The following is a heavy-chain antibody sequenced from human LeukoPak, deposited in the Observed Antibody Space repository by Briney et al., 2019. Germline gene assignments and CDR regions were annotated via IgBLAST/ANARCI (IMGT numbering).Heavy chain of an antibody. V-gene: IGHV3-23*01. CDR1: GFTFSSYA. J-gene: IGHJ4*02. CDR3: AKVAGYYDSSGYNYFDY. D-gene: IGHD3-22*01. Sequence: GGSLRLSCAASGFTFSSYAMSWVRQAPGKGLEWVSAISGSGGSTYYADSVKGRFTISRDNSKNTLYLQMNSLRAEDTAVYYCAKVAGYYDSSGYNYFDYWGQGTLVTVSS. CDR2: ISGSGGST.